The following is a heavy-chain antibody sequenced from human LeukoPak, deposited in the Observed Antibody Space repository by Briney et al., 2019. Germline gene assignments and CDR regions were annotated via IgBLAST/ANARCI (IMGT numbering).Heavy chain of an antibody. CDR3: ARVGYCSSTSCYERDYYYYGMDV. D-gene: IGHD2-2*01. CDR1: GFTFSDYY. J-gene: IGHJ6*04. V-gene: IGHV3-11*06. Sequence: PGGSLRLSCAASGFTFSDYYMSWVSQAQGKGGEWVSYISSSSSYTNYADSVKGRFTIYRDNAKNSLYLQMNSLRAEDTAVYYCARVGYCSSTSCYERDYYYYGMDVWGKGTTVTVAS. CDR2: ISSSSSYT.